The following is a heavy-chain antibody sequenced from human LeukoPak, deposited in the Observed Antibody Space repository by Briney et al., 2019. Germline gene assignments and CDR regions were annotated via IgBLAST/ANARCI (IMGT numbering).Heavy chain of an antibody. CDR1: GFTFSSYG. CDR3: AKVIVRGYSYGPTLGFDI. D-gene: IGHD5-18*01. Sequence: GGSLRLSCAASGFTFSSYGMHWVRQAPGKGLEWVAFIRYDGSNKYYADSVKGRFTISRDNSKNTLYLQMNSLRAEDTAVYYCAKVIVRGYSYGPTLGFDIWGQGTMVTVSS. CDR2: IRYDGSNK. V-gene: IGHV3-30*02. J-gene: IGHJ3*02.